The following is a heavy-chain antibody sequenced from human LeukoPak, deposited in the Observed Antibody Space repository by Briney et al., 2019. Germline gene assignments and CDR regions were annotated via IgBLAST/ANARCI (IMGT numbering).Heavy chain of an antibody. CDR3: ARGLRGYSYGY. V-gene: IGHV4-59*01. J-gene: IGHJ4*02. CDR2: IYYSGST. D-gene: IGHD5-18*01. CDR1: GGSISSYY. Sequence: SETLSLTCTASGGSISSYYWSWTRQPPGKGLEWIGYIYYSGSTNYNPSLKSRVTISVDTSRNQFSLKLSSVTAADTAVYYCARGLRGYSYGYWGQGTLVTVSS.